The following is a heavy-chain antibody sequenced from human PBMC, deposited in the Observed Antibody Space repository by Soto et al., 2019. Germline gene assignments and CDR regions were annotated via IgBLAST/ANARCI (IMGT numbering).Heavy chain of an antibody. D-gene: IGHD2-15*01. Sequence: SETLSLTCTVSGGSFSSYYWSWIRQPPGKGLEWIGYIYYSGRTNYYTSLKSRVTISIDTSTNQLSLKLSSVTAADTAVYFCARLNGYCIRGSCHGHYAMDVWGQGTTVTVSS. CDR2: IYYSGRT. V-gene: IGHV4-59*08. CDR1: GGSFSSYY. J-gene: IGHJ6*02. CDR3: ARLNGYCIRGSCHGHYAMDV.